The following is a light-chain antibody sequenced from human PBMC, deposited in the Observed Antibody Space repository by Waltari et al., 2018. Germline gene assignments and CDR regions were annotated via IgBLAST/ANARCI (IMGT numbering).Light chain of an antibody. CDR3: QQLNSYPNT. CDR2: GAS. J-gene: IGKJ2*01. Sequence: DIQLTQSPSFLSASVGDRVTITCRASQGTSSYLAWYQQKPGKAPKLLIYGASTVQSGVPSRFSGSGSGTECTLTISSLQPEDFATYSCQQLNSYPNTFGQGTKLEIK. CDR1: QGTSSY. V-gene: IGKV1-9*01.